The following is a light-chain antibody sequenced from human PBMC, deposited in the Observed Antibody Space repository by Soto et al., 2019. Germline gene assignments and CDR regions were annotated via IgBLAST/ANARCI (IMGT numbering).Light chain of an antibody. CDR1: STDVGGYND. CDR3: CSYTGSYSYV. CDR2: DIS. V-gene: IGLV2-11*01. Sequence: QSALTQPRSVSGAPGQTVTISCTGTSTDVGGYNDVPWYQQHPGKAPKLMIYDISKRPSGVPDRFSGSKSGNTASLTISGLAAEDAADYYYCSYTGSYSYVFGAGTKLTVL. J-gene: IGLJ1*01.